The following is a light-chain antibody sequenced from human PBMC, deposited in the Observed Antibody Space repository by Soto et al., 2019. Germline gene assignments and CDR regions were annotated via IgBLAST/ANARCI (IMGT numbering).Light chain of an antibody. Sequence: DIVMTQSPDSLAVSLGERATINCKSSQSVLYSSNNTNYLAWYQQKPGQPPKLLIYWASTRESGVPDRFSGSGSDSEFTLTISSMQPEDLAVYYCQQYYITPRTFGQGTKVEIK. CDR3: QQYYITPRT. CDR1: QSVLYSSNNTNY. CDR2: WAS. V-gene: IGKV4-1*01. J-gene: IGKJ1*01.